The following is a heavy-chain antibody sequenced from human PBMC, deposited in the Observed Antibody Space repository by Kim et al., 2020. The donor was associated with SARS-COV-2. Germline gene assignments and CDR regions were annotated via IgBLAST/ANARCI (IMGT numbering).Heavy chain of an antibody. V-gene: IGHV3-23*01. D-gene: IGHD6-13*01. Sequence: VKGRFTISRDNSNNTLYLQMNSLRAEDTAVYYCAKDRSSYYYYYYGMDVWGQGTTVTVS. J-gene: IGHJ6*02. CDR3: AKDRSSYYYYYYGMDV.